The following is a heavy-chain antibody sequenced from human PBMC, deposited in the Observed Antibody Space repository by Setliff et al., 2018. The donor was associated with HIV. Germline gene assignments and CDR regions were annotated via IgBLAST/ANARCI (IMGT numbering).Heavy chain of an antibody. D-gene: IGHD5-12*01. Sequence: SETLSLTCAVYGGSFSDYYWSWIRQPPGKGLEWIGEINRGGSTNYNPSLKSRVTISLDTSKNQFSLRLTSVTAADTAVYFCARGVIETDYDYVDIYYYNYMDVWGKGTTVTVSS. CDR1: GGSFSDYY. V-gene: IGHV4-34*01. CDR2: INRGGST. CDR3: ARGVIETDYDYVDIYYYNYMDV. J-gene: IGHJ6*03.